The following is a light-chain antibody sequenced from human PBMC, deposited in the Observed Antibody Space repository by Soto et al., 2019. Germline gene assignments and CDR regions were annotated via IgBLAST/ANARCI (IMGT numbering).Light chain of an antibody. CDR3: AAWDSSLSAGV. V-gene: IGLV1-51*01. CDR1: SSNIGNNN. Sequence: QSVLTQPPSASAAPGQRVTISCSGSSSNIGNNNVTWYQQLPGTAPKLLIYNNNQRPSGVPDRFSGSKSGTSATLGVTGLQSGDEADYYCAAWDSSLSAGVFGGGTKLTVL. J-gene: IGLJ2*01. CDR2: NNN.